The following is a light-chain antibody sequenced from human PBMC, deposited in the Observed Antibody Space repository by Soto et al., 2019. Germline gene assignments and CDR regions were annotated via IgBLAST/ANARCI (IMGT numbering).Light chain of an antibody. CDR2: EDT. J-gene: IGLJ2*01. CDR3: TSYAGSNSLL. Sequence: QSALTQPASVSGSPGQSITISCTGSPDLVSWYQQHPGSAPKLLIDEDTKRPSAVSERFSGSRSGNTASLTVSGLQAEDEADYYCTSYAGSNSLLFGGGTKVTVL. V-gene: IGLV2-23*01. CDR1: SPDL.